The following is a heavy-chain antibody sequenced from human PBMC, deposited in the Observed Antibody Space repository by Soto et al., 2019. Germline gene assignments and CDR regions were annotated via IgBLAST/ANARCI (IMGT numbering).Heavy chain of an antibody. CDR1: GFTFSSYG. D-gene: IGHD6-19*01. Sequence: QVQLVESGGGVVQPGRSLRLSCAASGFTFSSYGMHWVRQAPGKGLEWVAVISYDGSNKYYADSVKGRFTISRDNSKNTLYLQMNSLRAEDTAVYYCAKCQVMRLVRRALDYWGQGTLVTVSS. CDR2: ISYDGSNK. CDR3: AKCQVMRLVRRALDY. V-gene: IGHV3-30*18. J-gene: IGHJ4*02.